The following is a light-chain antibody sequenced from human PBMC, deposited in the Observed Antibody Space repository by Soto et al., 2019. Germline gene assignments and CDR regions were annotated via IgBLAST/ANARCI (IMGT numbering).Light chain of an antibody. J-gene: IGKJ1*01. CDR3: QQYGSSPRT. V-gene: IGKV3-11*01. CDR1: QTVSRS. CDR2: DAS. Sequence: EIVLTQSPATLSLFPGERATLSCRASQTVSRSLAWYQQKPGQAPRLLIYDASNRATGIPARFSGSGSGTDFTLTINSLEPEDFAVYYCQQYGSSPRTFGQGTKVDIK.